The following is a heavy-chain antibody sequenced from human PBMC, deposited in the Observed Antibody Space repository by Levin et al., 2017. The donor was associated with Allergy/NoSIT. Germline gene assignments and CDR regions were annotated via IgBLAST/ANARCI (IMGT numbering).Heavy chain of an antibody. CDR3: ARVPYDILTGYAFDI. CDR1: GFTVSSNY. D-gene: IGHD3-9*01. J-gene: IGHJ3*02. V-gene: IGHV3-66*01. CDR2: IYSGGST. Sequence: ASVKVSCAASGFTVSSNYMSWVRQAPGKGLEWVSVIYSGGSTYYADSVKGRFTISRDNSKNTLYLQMNSLRAEDTAVYYCARVPYDILTGYAFDIWGQGTMVTVSS.